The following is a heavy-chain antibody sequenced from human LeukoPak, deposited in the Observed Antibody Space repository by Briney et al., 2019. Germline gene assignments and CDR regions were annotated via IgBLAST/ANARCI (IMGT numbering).Heavy chain of an antibody. J-gene: IGHJ4*02. Sequence: SETLSLTCAVYGGSFSGYYWSWIRQPPGKGLEWIGEINHSGSTNYNPSLKSRVTISVDTSKNQFSLKLSSVTAADTAVYYCAREFCSGGTCPPDYWGQGTLVTVSS. CDR3: AREFCSGGTCPPDY. V-gene: IGHV4-34*01. D-gene: IGHD2-15*01. CDR2: INHSGST. CDR1: GGSFSGYY.